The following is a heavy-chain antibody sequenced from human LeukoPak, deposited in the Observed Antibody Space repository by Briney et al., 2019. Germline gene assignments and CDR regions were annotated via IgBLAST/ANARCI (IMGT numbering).Heavy chain of an antibody. CDR2: IYCSGST. CDR1: GGSISSYY. V-gene: IGHV4-59*01. J-gene: IGHJ2*01. Sequence: PSETLSLTCTVSGGSISSYYWSWIRQPPGKGLEWIGYIYCSGSTNYNPSLKSRVTISVDTSKNQFSLKLSSVTAADTAVYYCARVVVVPAAIQTPWYFDLWGRGTLVTVSS. D-gene: IGHD2-2*02. CDR3: ARVVVVPAAIQTPWYFDL.